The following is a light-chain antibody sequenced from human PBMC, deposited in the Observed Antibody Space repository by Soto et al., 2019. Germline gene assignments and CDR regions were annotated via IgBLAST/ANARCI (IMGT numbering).Light chain of an antibody. CDR2: STT. J-gene: IGLJ3*02. CDR3: LLYYGGAQRV. V-gene: IGLV7-43*01. CDR1: TGAVTSGHY. Sequence: QAVVPQEPSLTVSPGGTVTLTCTCSTGAVTSGHYPNWFQQKPGKAPTALLYSTTNKHSWNAARFSGSLLGGKAALTLSGAKPEDEADYCSLLYYGGAQRVFGGGTKLTV.